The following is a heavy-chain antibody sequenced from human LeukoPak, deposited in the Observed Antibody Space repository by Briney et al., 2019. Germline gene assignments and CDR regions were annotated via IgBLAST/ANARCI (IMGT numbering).Heavy chain of an antibody. CDR1: GYTFSRHG. CDR3: AKDIHPGLDSGASCCFDY. V-gene: IGHV1-18*01. J-gene: IGHJ4*02. D-gene: IGHD3-22*01. CDR2: VSGYNGNT. Sequence: ASVTVSCKTSGYTFSRHGITWVHQAPGQGLEGMGWVSGYNGNTNYAQNVQGRVTMTTDTSTNTAYMELRSLRSDDTAVYYCAKDIHPGLDSGASCCFDYWGQGTPVTVSS.